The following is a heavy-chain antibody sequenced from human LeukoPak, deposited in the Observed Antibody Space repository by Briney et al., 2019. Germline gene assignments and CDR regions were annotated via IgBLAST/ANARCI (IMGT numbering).Heavy chain of an antibody. Sequence: SETLSLTCTVSGGSISSGGYYWSWIRQHPGKGLEWIGYIYYSGSTYYNPSLKSRVTISVDTSKNQFSLKLSSVTAADTAVYYCARDSERLVSDYWGQGTLVTVSS. CDR1: GGSISSGGYY. J-gene: IGHJ4*02. D-gene: IGHD6-13*01. CDR3: ARDSERLVSDY. V-gene: IGHV4-31*03. CDR2: IYYSGST.